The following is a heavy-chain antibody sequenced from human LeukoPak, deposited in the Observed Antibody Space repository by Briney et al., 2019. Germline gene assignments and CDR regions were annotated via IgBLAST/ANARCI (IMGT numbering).Heavy chain of an antibody. D-gene: IGHD6-25*01. J-gene: IGHJ4*02. CDR2: ISAYNGNT. CDR1: GYTFTSYG. CDR3: ARDWRLDLAGGYDY. V-gene: IGHV1-18*01. Sequence: GASVKVSCKASGYTFTSYGISWVRQAPGQGLEWMGWISAYNGNTNYAQKLQGRVTMTTDTSTSTAYMELRSLRSDDTAVYYCARDWRLDLAGGYDYWGQGTLVTVSS.